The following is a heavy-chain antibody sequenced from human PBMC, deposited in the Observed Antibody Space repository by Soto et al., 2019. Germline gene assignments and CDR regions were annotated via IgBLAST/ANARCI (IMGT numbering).Heavy chain of an antibody. D-gene: IGHD3-22*01. CDR1: GFTFSNYA. CDR3: ARGPYYYDRSGYKMDH. CDR2: VSGAGLIT. Sequence: GGSLRLSCAASGFTFSNYAMSWVRQAPGKGLEWVSSVSGAGLITYYADSVRGRFTISRDNSKNTLYLQMNSLRAEDTAVYYCARGPYYYDRSGYKMDHWGLGTLVTVSS. J-gene: IGHJ4*02. V-gene: IGHV3-23*01.